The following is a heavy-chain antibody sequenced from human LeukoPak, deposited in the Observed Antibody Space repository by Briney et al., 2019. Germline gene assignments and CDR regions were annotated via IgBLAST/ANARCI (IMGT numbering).Heavy chain of an antibody. CDR3: VRGGRRLLRGQSTSGPLDY. D-gene: IGHD2-21*02. Sequence: SESLSLTCTVSGGSITSYYWSSVRQPAGQGLEWIGRIYTSGSTNYNPSLKSRVTMSVDTSKDQFSLELSAVTAADTAVYYCVRGGRRLLRGQSTSGPLDYWGQGTLGTVSS. CDR2: IYTSGST. V-gene: IGHV4-4*07. J-gene: IGHJ4*02. CDR1: GGSITSYY.